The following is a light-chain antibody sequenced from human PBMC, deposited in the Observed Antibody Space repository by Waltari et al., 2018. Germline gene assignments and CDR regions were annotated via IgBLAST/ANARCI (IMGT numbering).Light chain of an antibody. CDR1: RSNIETNY. CDR2: DDY. Sequence: QSVLTQPPSVSAAPGQKVTVSCSGSRSNIETNYVPWYQQLPGTAPNLLIYDDYERPSGIPDRFSGSKSGTSATLGITGLQTGDEADYYCGTWDSSLRAVVFGGGTKLTVL. J-gene: IGLJ3*02. CDR3: GTWDSSLRAVV. V-gene: IGLV1-51*01.